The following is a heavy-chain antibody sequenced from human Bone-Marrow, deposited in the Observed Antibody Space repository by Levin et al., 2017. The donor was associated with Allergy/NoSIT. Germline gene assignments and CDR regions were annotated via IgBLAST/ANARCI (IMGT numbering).Heavy chain of an antibody. V-gene: IGHV3-7*01. Sequence: PGESLKISCAASGFTFSSYWMSWVRQAPGKGLEWVANIKQDGSEKYYVDSVKGRFTISRDNAKNSLYLQMNSLRAEDTAVYYCASISPRELYFDYWGQGTLVTVSS. CDR2: IKQDGSEK. J-gene: IGHJ4*02. D-gene: IGHD1-26*01. CDR3: ASISPRELYFDY. CDR1: GFTFSSYW.